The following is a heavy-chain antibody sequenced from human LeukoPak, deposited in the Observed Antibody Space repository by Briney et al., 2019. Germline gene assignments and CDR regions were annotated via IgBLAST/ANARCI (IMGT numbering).Heavy chain of an antibody. CDR2: ISTSSGYI. J-gene: IGHJ4*02. V-gene: IGHV3-21*01. D-gene: IGHD4-17*01. CDR3: ARYGDSLDY. CDR1: GFTFNRYY. Sequence: PGGSLRLSCAASGFTFNRYYMNWVRQAPGKGLEWVSSISTSSGYIYYADSVKGRFTISRDNAKNSLYLQMNSLRAEDTAVYYCARYGDSLDYWGQGTLVTVSS.